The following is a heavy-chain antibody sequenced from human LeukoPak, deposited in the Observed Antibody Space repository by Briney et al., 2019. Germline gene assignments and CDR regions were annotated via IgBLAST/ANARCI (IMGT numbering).Heavy chain of an antibody. CDR3: ARDKSMGYGSSQVGAFDI. J-gene: IGHJ3*02. CDR2: ISGSGGST. CDR1: GFTVSSNY. V-gene: IGHV3-23*01. Sequence: GGSLRLSCAASGFTVSSNYMSWVRQAPGKGLEWVSAISGSGGSTYYADSVKGRFTISRDNSKNTLYLQMNSLRAEDTAVYYCARDKSMGYGSSQVGAFDIWGQGTMVTVSS. D-gene: IGHD6-13*01.